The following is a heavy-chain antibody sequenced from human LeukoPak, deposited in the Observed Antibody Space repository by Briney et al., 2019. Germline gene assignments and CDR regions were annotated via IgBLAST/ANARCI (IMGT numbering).Heavy chain of an antibody. CDR2: IIPMFGTA. CDR1: GGTFNTYA. V-gene: IGHV1-69*05. J-gene: IGHJ3*02. CDR3: ARALVQPSGAFDI. D-gene: IGHD1-26*01. Sequence: RASVKVSCKASGGTFNTYAINWVRQAPGQGLEWMGGIIPMFGTANYAQKFQGRVTITTDASSNTAYMEMSSLRSDDSAVYFCARALVQPSGAFDIWGQGAMVIVSS.